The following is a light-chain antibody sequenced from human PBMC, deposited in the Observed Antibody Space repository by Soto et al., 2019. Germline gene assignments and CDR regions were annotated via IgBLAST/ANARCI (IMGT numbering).Light chain of an antibody. V-gene: IGKV1-39*01. CDR3: QENYGGPT. J-gene: IGKJ1*01. CDR2: ATS. Sequence: DIQLTQSPSSLSASVGDRVTITCRASQNIDVYLSWYQQKPGIAPKLLIYATSTLQSGVPSRFSGSGSGTDFTLTISSLLPEDFATYYCQENYGGPTFGQGTKVEF. CDR1: QNIDVY.